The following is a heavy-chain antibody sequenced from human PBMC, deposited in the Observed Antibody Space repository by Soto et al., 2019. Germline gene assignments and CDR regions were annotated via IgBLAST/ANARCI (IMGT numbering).Heavy chain of an antibody. J-gene: IGHJ3*01. CDR2: IDPTDSFT. Sequence: GESLKISCKASGYKFTTFWLNWVRQTPGKGLEWLGRIDPTDSFTNYSPPFEGHVTISVDRSISTAYLQWNSLQASDTAIYYCARPASGGSRDAFDVWGQATTVTVSS. CDR3: ARPASGGSRDAFDV. V-gene: IGHV5-10-1*01. D-gene: IGHD2-15*01. CDR1: GYKFTTFW.